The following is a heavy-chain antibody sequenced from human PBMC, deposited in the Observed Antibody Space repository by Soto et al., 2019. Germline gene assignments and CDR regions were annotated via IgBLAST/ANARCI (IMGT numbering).Heavy chain of an antibody. Sequence: GGSLRLSGAGSGFTFDDYAMHWVRQAQGKCLEWVSGISWNSGSIGYADSVKGRFTISRDNAKNSLYLQMNSLRAEDTALYYCAKGLYGVFSYYYMDVWGNGTTVTSP. J-gene: IGHJ6*03. V-gene: IGHV3-9*01. CDR1: GFTFDDYA. CDR2: ISWNSGSI. CDR3: AKGLYGVFSYYYMDV. D-gene: IGHD3-9*01.